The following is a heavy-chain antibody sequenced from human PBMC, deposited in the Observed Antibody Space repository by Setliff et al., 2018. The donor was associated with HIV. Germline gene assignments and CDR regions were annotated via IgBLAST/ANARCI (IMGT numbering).Heavy chain of an antibody. Sequence: PSETLSLTCTVAGGSISSSSYYWGWIRQPPGKGLEWIGSIYYSGSIYYNPSLKSRVTISVAMSKNQFSLKLTSVTAADTAVYYCARTLRADAMGYFDYWGQGTLVTVSS. CDR3: ARTLRADAMGYFDY. D-gene: IGHD5-18*01. CDR1: GGSISSSSYY. V-gene: IGHV4-39*01. CDR2: IYYSGSI. J-gene: IGHJ4*02.